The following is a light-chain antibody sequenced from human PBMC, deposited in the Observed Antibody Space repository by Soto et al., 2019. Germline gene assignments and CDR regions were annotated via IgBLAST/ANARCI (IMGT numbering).Light chain of an antibody. CDR3: SSYTSSSPYV. V-gene: IGLV2-14*01. CDR1: SSDVGGYNY. CDR2: DVS. Sequence: LTQPASVSGSPGQSITISCTGTSSDVGGYNYVSWYQQHPGKAPKLMIYDVSNRPSGVSNRFSGSKSGNTASLTISGLQAEDEADYYCSSYTSSSPYVFGTGTKLTVL. J-gene: IGLJ1*01.